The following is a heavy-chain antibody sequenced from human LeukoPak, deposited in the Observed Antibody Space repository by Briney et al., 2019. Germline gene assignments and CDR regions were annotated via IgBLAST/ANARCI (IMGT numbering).Heavy chain of an antibody. CDR1: GFTFNNFA. V-gene: IGHV3-23*01. J-gene: IGHJ4*02. CDR2: ISGSGGTT. D-gene: IGHD3-10*01. CDR3: AKAGPVVRGFIGYY. Sequence: GGSLRLSCAASGFTFNNFAMSWVRQAPGKGLEWVSAISGSGGTTHYADSVKGRFTISRDNSKNTLYLQLNSVRAEDTAIYYCAKAGPVVRGFIGYYWGQGTLVTVSS.